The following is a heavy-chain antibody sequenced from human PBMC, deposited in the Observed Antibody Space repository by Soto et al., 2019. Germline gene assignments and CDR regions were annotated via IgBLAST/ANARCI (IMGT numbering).Heavy chain of an antibody. CDR1: GYTFTSYG. CDR2: ISAYNGNT. Sequence: GASGKVSCKASGYTFTSYGISWVRQAPGQGLEWMGWISAYNGNTNYAQKLQGRVTMTTDTSTSTAYMELRSLRSDDTAVYYCARLHSTSSGWDFDYWGQGTLVTVSS. J-gene: IGHJ4*02. D-gene: IGHD6-19*01. CDR3: ARLHSTSSGWDFDY. V-gene: IGHV1-18*01.